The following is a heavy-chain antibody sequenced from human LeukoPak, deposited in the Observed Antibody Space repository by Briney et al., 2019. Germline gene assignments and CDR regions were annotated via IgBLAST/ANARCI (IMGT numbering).Heavy chain of an antibody. D-gene: IGHD3-3*01. CDR2: INHSGRT. V-gene: IGHV4-34*01. CDR1: GGSFSGYY. Sequence: SETLSLTCAVYGGSFSGYYWSWIRQPPGKGLEWIGEINHSGRTIYNPSLKRRVTISVDTSKNQFSLKLSSVTAADTAVYYCARGSPGGITIFGVVTPMPNWFDPWGQGTLVTVSS. J-gene: IGHJ5*02. CDR3: ARGSPGGITIFGVVTPMPNWFDP.